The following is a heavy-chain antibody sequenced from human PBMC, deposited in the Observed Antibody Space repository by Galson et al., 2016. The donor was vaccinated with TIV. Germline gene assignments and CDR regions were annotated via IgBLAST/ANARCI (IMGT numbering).Heavy chain of an antibody. D-gene: IGHD3/OR15-3a*01. CDR3: AREGLARKTWLDY. Sequence: CAASDFTFNSYVMHWVRQAPGKGLEYVSGINTNGQTTYYSNSVRGRFTISRDNSKNTIYLQMGSLSAEDMGVYYCAREGLARKTWLDYWGQGALVTVSS. V-gene: IGHV3-64*01. CDR1: DFTFNSYV. CDR2: INTNGQTT. J-gene: IGHJ4*02.